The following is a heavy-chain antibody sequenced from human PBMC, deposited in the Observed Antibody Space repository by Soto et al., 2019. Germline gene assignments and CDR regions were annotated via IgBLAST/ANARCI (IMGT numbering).Heavy chain of an antibody. CDR2: ISWNGGGI. CDR1: GFTFDDYA. V-gene: IGHV3-9*01. J-gene: IGHJ4*02. CDR3: AAGEPLHY. D-gene: IGHD3-10*01. Sequence: EVQLVESGGGLVPPGRSLRLSCAASGFTFDDYAMHWVRLSPGKSLEWVSGISWNGGGIRYADSVKGRFTISRDNARKSLYLQMNSLSAEDTAMYYCAAGEPLHYRGQGTLGTVSS.